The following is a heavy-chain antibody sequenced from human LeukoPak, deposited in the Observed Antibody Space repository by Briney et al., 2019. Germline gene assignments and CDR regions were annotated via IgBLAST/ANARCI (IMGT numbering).Heavy chain of an antibody. CDR2: ISYDGSNK. CDR3: AKAYGDPPGGAGY. D-gene: IGHD4-17*01. CDR1: GFTFSSYA. V-gene: IGHV3-30-3*01. J-gene: IGHJ4*02. Sequence: PGGSLRLSCAASGFTFSSYAMHWVRQAPGKGLEWVAVISYDGSNKYYADSVKGRFTISRDNSKNTLYLQMNSLRAEDTAVYYCAKAYGDPPGGAGYWGQGTLVTVSS.